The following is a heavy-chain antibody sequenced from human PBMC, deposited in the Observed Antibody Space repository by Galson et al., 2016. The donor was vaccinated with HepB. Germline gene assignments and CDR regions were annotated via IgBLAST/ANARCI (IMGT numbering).Heavy chain of an antibody. Sequence: QSGAEVKKPGESLKISCKGSGFSFTSYYIAWVRQMPGKGLEWMGIIYPGDSHTIYSPTFQGQVTISADKSITTAYLQWNTLRASDTAMYYCARYGADNLGGVDVWGQGITVIVSS. CDR3: ARYGADNLGGVDV. CDR2: IYPGDSHT. J-gene: IGHJ6*02. D-gene: IGHD4/OR15-4a*01. CDR1: GFSFTSYY. V-gene: IGHV5-51*01.